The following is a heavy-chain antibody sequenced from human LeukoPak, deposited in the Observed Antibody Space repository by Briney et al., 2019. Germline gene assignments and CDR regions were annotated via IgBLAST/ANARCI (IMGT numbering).Heavy chain of an antibody. CDR2: IYSGGST. CDR1: GFTVSSNY. D-gene: IGHD5-18*01. Sequence: QPGGSLRLSCAASGFTVSSNYMSWVRQAPGKGLEWVSVIYSGGSTYYADSVKGRFTISRDNSKNTLYLQMNSLRAEDTAVYYCARDHGGYSYGLMAFDIWGQGTMVTVSS. J-gene: IGHJ3*02. V-gene: IGHV3-66*01. CDR3: ARDHGGYSYGLMAFDI.